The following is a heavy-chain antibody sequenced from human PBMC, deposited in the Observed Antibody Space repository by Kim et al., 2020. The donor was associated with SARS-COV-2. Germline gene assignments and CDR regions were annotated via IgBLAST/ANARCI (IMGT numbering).Heavy chain of an antibody. J-gene: IGHJ4*02. V-gene: IGHV3-23*01. CDR1: GFTFTGHA. CDR3: LKGGWVWIWDS. D-gene: IGHD6-13*01. CDR2: IDGSDGTT. Sequence: GGSLRLSCTTSGFTFTGHAMSWVRQAPGKGLEWVSSIDGSDGTTYYVDSVKGRFSISRDDSKNTLYLQMSALRADDTAAYYCLKGGWVWIWDSRGQGTLV.